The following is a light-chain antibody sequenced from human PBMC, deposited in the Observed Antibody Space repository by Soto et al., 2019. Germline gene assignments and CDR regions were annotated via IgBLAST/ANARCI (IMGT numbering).Light chain of an antibody. V-gene: IGKV3-20*01. CDR1: QSVSSNY. Sequence: EIVLTQSPGTLSLSPGERVTLSCRASQSVSSNYLGWFQQKPGRAPRLLIYGVSSRANGIPDRFTGSGSGTDFTLTISRLEPEDFAVYFCQQYGDSPWTFGQGTTVEIK. CDR3: QQYGDSPWT. CDR2: GVS. J-gene: IGKJ1*01.